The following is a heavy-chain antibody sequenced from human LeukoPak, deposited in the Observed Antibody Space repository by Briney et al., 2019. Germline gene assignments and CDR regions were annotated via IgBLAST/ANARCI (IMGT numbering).Heavy chain of an antibody. D-gene: IGHD1-1*01. Sequence: GASVKVSCKASGYTFTGYYMHWVRQAPGQGLEWLGWIFPYNGDTNYAEKFQGRVTMTSDTSSKTVYMEMRSLRSDDTAVYYCTRDHSWNEYDYWGLGTLVTVSS. V-gene: IGHV1-2*02. J-gene: IGHJ4*02. CDR1: GYTFTGYY. CDR3: TRDHSWNEYDY. CDR2: IFPYNGDT.